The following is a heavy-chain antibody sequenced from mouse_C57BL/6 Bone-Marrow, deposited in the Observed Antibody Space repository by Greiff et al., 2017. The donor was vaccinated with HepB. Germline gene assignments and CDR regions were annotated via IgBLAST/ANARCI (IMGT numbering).Heavy chain of an antibody. V-gene: IGHV1-55*01. D-gene: IGHD4-1*01. CDR1: GYTFTSYW. CDR3: ARRDWERGDY. J-gene: IGHJ2*01. CDR2: IYPGSGST. Sequence: QVQLKESGAELVKPGASVKMSCKASGYTFTSYWITWVKQRPGQGLEWIGDIYPGSGSTNYNEKFKSKATLTVDTSSSTAYMQLSSLTSEDSAVYYCARRDWERGDYWGQGTTLTVSS.